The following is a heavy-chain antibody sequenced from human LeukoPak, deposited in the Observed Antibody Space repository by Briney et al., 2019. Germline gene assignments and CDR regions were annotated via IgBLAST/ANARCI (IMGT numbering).Heavy chain of an antibody. V-gene: IGHV4-39*07. CDR2: IYYSGST. CDR1: GGSISSSSYY. D-gene: IGHD3-10*01. CDR3: ARPYDSGSYYNFFDY. Sequence: SETLSLTCTVSGGSISSSSYYWGWIRQPPGKGLEWIGSIYYSGSTYYNPSLKSRVTISVDTSKNQFSLKLSSVTAADTAVYYCARPYDSGSYYNFFDYWGQGTLVTVSS. J-gene: IGHJ4*02.